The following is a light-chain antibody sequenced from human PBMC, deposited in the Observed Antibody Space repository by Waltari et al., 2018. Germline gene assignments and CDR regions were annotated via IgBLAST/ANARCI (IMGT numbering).Light chain of an antibody. J-gene: IGKJ4*01. CDR3: QQYDSTSPT. V-gene: IGKV1-5*03. CDR1: ESVSNW. CDR2: KAS. Sequence: DIQMTQSPSTVSASVGDRVTVTCRASESVSNWLAWYQHKPGKAPKVLIYKASTLESGGPSRFSGSGAGTEFTLTISSLQPDDFATYYCQQYDSTSPTFGGGTKVELK.